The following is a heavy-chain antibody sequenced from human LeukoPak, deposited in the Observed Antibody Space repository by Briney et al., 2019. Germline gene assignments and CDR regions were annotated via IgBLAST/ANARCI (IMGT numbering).Heavy chain of an antibody. J-gene: IGHJ4*02. CDR3: ARVRSCYDSSAYDY. CDR2: ISAYNGNT. CDR1: GYTFTSYG. V-gene: IGHV1-18*01. D-gene: IGHD3-22*01. Sequence: GASVKVSCKASGYTFTSYGISWVRQAPGQGLEWMGWISAYNGNTNYAQKLQGRVTMTTDTSTSTAYMELRSLRSDDTAVYYCARVRSCYDSSAYDYWGQGTLVTVSS.